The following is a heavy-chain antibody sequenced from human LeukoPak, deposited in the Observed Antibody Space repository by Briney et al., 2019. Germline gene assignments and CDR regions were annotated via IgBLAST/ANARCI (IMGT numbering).Heavy chain of an antibody. CDR3: ARERYSGYDYYADY. CDR2: ISYDGSNK. CDR1: GFTFSSYA. J-gene: IGHJ4*02. Sequence: GRSLRLSCAASGFTFSSYAMHWVRQAPGKGLEWVAVISYDGSNKYYADSVKGRFTISRDNSKNTLYLQMNSLRAEDTAVYYCARERYSGYDYYADYWGQGTLVTVSS. V-gene: IGHV3-30*04. D-gene: IGHD5-12*01.